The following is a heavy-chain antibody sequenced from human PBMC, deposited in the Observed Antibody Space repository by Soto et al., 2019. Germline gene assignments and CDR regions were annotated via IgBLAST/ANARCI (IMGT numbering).Heavy chain of an antibody. V-gene: IGHV3-21*01. CDR2: ISSSSSYI. CDR1: GFTFSSYS. J-gene: IGHJ5*02. CDR3: ARGLGEYNWFDP. D-gene: IGHD2-21*01. Sequence: PVGSLRLSCAASGFTFSSYSMNWVRQAPGKGLEWVSSISSSSSYIYYADSVKGRFTISRDNAKNSLYLQMNSLRAEDTAVYYCARGLGEYNWFDPWGQGTLVTVSS.